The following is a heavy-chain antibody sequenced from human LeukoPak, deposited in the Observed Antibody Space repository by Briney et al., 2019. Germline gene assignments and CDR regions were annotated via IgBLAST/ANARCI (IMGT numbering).Heavy chain of an antibody. Sequence: GGSLRLSCAASGFTFSSYSMSWVRQAPGKGLEWVANIKQDGSEKYYVDSVKGRFTISRDNAKNSLYLQMNSLRAEDTAVYYCARGDTYYDFWSGYYLYYFDYWGQGTLVTVSS. CDR1: GFTFSSYS. J-gene: IGHJ4*02. CDR2: IKQDGSEK. D-gene: IGHD3-3*01. CDR3: ARGDTYYDFWSGYYLYYFDY. V-gene: IGHV3-7*01.